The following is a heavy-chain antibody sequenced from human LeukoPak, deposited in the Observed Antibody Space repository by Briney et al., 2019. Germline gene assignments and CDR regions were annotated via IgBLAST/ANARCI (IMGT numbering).Heavy chain of an antibody. J-gene: IGHJ3*02. CDR2: ISGSGST. CDR3: AKDLTYGEYAGGDAFDI. Sequence: SGGSLRLSCAASGFTFRTYGMNWVRQAPGKGLEWVSDISGSGSTYYADSLKGRFTISRDNSKNTLYLQMNSLRAEDTAVYYCAKDLTYGEYAGGDAFDIWGQGTMVTVSS. D-gene: IGHD4-17*01. V-gene: IGHV3-23*01. CDR1: GFTFRTYG.